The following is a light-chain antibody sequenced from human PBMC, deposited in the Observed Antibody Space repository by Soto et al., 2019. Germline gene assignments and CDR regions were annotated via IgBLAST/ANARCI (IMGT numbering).Light chain of an antibody. J-gene: IGKJ1*01. CDR2: GES. V-gene: IGKV1-39*01. Sequence: DIQMTQSPLVLSASIGERVIITCRASQGISTYLNWYQQKPGKAPNLLIYGESSLQSGVPSRFSGSGSGTEFNLTISSLQPEDLATYYCQQSFSFPWTFGQGTKVNIK. CDR1: QGISTY. CDR3: QQSFSFPWT.